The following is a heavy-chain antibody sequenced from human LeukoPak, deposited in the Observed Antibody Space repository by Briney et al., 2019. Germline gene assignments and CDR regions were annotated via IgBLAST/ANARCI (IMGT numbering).Heavy chain of an antibody. Sequence: PAELLRLSGAACGCIFLGCWRNWVSQAPGKGREWVANINRDGSQKRFVDSVMGRFTMSRDNAKNSLYLQMNSLRSEDTAVFYCAAWTDRGYNFWGQGTLVTVSS. D-gene: IGHD5-24*01. CDR2: INRDGSQK. CDR3: AAWTDRGYNF. CDR1: GCIFLGCW. J-gene: IGHJ4*02. V-gene: IGHV3-7*01.